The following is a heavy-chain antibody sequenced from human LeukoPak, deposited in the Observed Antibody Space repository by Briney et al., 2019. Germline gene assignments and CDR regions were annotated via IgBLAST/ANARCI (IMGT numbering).Heavy chain of an antibody. CDR3: NSDCSASSCYSGEF. D-gene: IGHD1-26*01. V-gene: IGHV3-15*01. Sequence: GGSLRLSCAASGFTFNKAWMNWVRQAPGKGLEWVGRIRSKSDGGTRDYAESVKGRLIISRDDSKDTLYLEMNSLKTEYSAVYYCNSDCSASSCYSGEFWGQGTLVTVHS. CDR2: IRSKSDGGTR. J-gene: IGHJ4*02. CDR1: GFTFNKAW.